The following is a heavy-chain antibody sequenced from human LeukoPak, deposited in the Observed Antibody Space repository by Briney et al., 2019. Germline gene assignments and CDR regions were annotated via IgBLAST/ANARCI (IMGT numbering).Heavy chain of an antibody. V-gene: IGHV4-59*01. CDR2: IYYSGST. J-gene: IGHJ6*03. CDR3: ARDAERSYYGSGGYMDV. D-gene: IGHD3-10*01. Sequence: SETLSLTCTVSGGSISSYYWSWIRQPPGKGLEWIGYIYYSGSTNYNPSLKSRVTISVDTSKNQFSLKLSSVTAADTAVYYCARDAERSYYGSGGYMDVWGKGTTVTISS. CDR1: GGSISSYY.